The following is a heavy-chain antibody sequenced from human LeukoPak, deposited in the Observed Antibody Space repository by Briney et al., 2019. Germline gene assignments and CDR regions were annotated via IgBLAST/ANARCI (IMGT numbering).Heavy chain of an antibody. D-gene: IGHD6-13*01. V-gene: IGHV1-69*05. J-gene: IGHJ4*02. Sequence: ASVKVSCKASGGTFSSYAISWVRQAPGQGLEWMGGIIPIFGTANYAQKFQGRVTMTTDTSTSTAYMELRSLRSDDTAVYYCAREGSSWYEFGYWGQGTLVTVSS. CDR2: IIPIFGTA. CDR3: AREGSSWYEFGY. CDR1: GGTFSSYA.